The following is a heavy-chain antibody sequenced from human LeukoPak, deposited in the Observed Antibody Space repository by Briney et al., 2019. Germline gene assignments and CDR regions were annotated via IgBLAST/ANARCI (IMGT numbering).Heavy chain of an antibody. J-gene: IGHJ4*02. D-gene: IGHD3-22*01. CDR3: AGNYYDSSGPGDY. Sequence: SETLSLTCTVSGGSISSYYWSWIRQPPGKGLEWIGYIYYSGSTNYNPSLKSRVTISVDTSKNQFSLKLSSVTAADTAVYYCAGNYYDSSGPGDYWGQGTLVTVSS. CDR2: IYYSGST. V-gene: IGHV4-59*01. CDR1: GGSISSYY.